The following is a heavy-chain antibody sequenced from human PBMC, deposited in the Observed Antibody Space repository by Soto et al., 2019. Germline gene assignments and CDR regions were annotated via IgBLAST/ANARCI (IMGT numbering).Heavy chain of an antibody. CDR2: ISYDGSTK. D-gene: IGHD1-1*01. CDR3: ARNRYPYYYYGMDV. J-gene: IGHJ6*02. CDR1: GFTFSSYA. Sequence: PGGSLRLSCAASGFTFSSYAMHWVRQAPGKGLEWVAVISYDGSTKYYADSVKGRFTISRDNSKNTLYLQMNSLRAEDTAVFYCARNRYPYYYYGMDVWGQGTTVTVSS. V-gene: IGHV3-30-3*01.